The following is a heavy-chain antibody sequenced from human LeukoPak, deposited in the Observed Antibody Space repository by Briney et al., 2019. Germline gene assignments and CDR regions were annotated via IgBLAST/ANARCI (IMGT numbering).Heavy chain of an antibody. CDR2: ISAYNGNT. CDR1: GYTFTSYG. D-gene: IGHD6-19*01. J-gene: IGHJ4*02. CDR3: ARVSSGWYSEYYFDY. V-gene: IGHV1-18*01. Sequence: GASVKVSCKASGYTFTSYGISWVRQAPGQGLEWMGWISAYNGNTNYAQKLQGRVTMTTDTSTSTAYMELRSLRSDDTAVYYCARVSSGWYSEYYFDYWGQGTLVTVSS.